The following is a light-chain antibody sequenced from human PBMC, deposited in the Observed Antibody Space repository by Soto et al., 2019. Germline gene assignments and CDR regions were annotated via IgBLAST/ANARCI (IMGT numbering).Light chain of an antibody. V-gene: IGKV3-20*01. J-gene: IGKJ2*01. CDR2: GAS. CDR1: QSVSSSY. CDR3: QYYDTSPYT. Sequence: EIVLTQSPGTLSLSPGERATLSCRASQSVSSSYLAWYQQKPGQAPRLLIYGASSRATGIPDRFSGSGSGTDFTLTISRLEPEDFAVYYCQYYDTSPYTFGQGTKVEI.